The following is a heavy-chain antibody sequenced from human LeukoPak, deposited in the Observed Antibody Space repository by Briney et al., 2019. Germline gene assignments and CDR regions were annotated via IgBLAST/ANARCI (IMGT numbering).Heavy chain of an antibody. CDR3: AKDKGFIAVAGSYGY. CDR2: ISYDGTNK. Sequence: GRSLRLSCAASGFTFNNYAMHWVRQAPGKGLEWVAVISYDGTNKYYADSVKGRFTISRDNSKNTLYLQMNSLRAEDTAVYYCAKDKGFIAVAGSYGYWGQGTLVTVSS. D-gene: IGHD6-19*01. J-gene: IGHJ4*02. V-gene: IGHV3-30-3*01. CDR1: GFTFNNYA.